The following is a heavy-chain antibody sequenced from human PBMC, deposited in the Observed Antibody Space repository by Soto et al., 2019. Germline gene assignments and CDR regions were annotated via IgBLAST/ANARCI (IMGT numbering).Heavy chain of an antibody. D-gene: IGHD3-9*01. CDR1: GGSISSGDYY. Sequence: SETLSLTCTVSGGSISSGDYYWSWIRQPPGKGLEWIGYIYYSGSTYYNPSLKSRVTISVDTSKNQFSLKLSSVTAADTAVYYWARDPNFDWLLPFGGMDVGGQGTTVTVSS. CDR3: ARDPNFDWLLPFGGMDV. J-gene: IGHJ6*02. V-gene: IGHV4-30-4*01. CDR2: IYYSGST.